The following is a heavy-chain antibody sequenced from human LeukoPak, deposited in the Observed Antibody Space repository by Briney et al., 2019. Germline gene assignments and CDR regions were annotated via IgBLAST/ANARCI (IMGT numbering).Heavy chain of an antibody. Sequence: GGSLRLSCAASGFTFDDYAMHWVRQAPGKGLEWVSLISWDGGSTYYADSVKDRFTISRDNSKNSLYLQMNSLRAEDTALYYCAKDRTGVGATTADYWGQGTLVTVSS. D-gene: IGHD1-26*01. CDR3: AKDRTGVGATTADY. CDR1: GFTFDDYA. J-gene: IGHJ4*02. CDR2: ISWDGGST. V-gene: IGHV3-43D*03.